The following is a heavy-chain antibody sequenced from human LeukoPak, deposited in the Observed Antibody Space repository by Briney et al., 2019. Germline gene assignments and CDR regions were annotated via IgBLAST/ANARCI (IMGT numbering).Heavy chain of an antibody. J-gene: IGHJ2*01. V-gene: IGHV1-46*01. CDR3: ARDRFGLQLWPEGWYFDL. CDR2: INHSGGST. D-gene: IGHD5-18*01. Sequence: ASVKVSCKASGYTFTSYYMHWVRQAPGQGLEWMGIINHSGGSTSYAQKFQGRVTMTRDTSTSTVYMELSSLRSEDTAVYYCARDRFGLQLWPEGWYFDLWGRGTLVTVSS. CDR1: GYTFTSYY.